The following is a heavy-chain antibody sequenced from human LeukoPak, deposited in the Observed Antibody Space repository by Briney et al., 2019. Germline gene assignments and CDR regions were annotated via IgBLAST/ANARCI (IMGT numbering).Heavy chain of an antibody. V-gene: IGHV4-31*03. CDR1: GASFSSGDQY. CDR3: SRGLDSRKLGY. CDR2: IHPSGTL. D-gene: IGHD3-22*01. Sequence: SQTLSLTCTVSGASFSSGDQYWNWIRQRPGEGLEWIGSIHPSGTLYNNPSLESRVTISIDTSKNQFSLNLNSVTAADTAVCFCSRGLDSRKLGYWGQGTLVTVSS. J-gene: IGHJ4*02.